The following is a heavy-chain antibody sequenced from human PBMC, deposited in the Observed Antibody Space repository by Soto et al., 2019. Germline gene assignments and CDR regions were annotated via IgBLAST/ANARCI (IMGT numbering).Heavy chain of an antibody. CDR3: ARDRGGPPLRYYYGMDV. D-gene: IGHD2-15*01. CDR1: GFTFSSYG. Sequence: SLRLSCAASGFTFSSYGMHWVRQAPGKGLEWAAVIWYDGSNKYYADSVKGRFTISRDNSKNTLYLQMNSLRAEDTAVYYCARDRGGPPLRYYYGMDVWGQGTTVTVSS. V-gene: IGHV3-33*01. CDR2: IWYDGSNK. J-gene: IGHJ6*02.